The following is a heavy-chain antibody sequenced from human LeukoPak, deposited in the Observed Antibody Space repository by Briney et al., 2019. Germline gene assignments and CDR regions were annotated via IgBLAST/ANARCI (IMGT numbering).Heavy chain of an antibody. V-gene: IGHV4-4*07. CDR3: ARDLTAPPNAFDI. J-gene: IGHJ3*02. CDR1: GESFSDDF. D-gene: IGHD7-27*01. Sequence: SETLSLTCAISGESFSDDFCTWIRQPPGKGLEWIGRIYTSGSTNYNPSLKGRVTMSVDTSKNQFSLKLSSVTAADTAVYYCARDLTAPPNAFDIWGQGTMVTVSS. CDR2: IYTSGST.